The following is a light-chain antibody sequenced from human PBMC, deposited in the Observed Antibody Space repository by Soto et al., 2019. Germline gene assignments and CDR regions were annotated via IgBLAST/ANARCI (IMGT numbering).Light chain of an antibody. J-gene: IGKJ1*01. Sequence: EIVLTQSPATLSLSPGQRATLSCRASQSVSSYLAWYQQKPGQAPRLLIYDASNRATGIPARFSGSGSGTAFTLTISSLEPEDFAVYYCQQRGNWPPWTFGQGTKVEIK. CDR1: QSVSSY. CDR2: DAS. CDR3: QQRGNWPPWT. V-gene: IGKV3-11*01.